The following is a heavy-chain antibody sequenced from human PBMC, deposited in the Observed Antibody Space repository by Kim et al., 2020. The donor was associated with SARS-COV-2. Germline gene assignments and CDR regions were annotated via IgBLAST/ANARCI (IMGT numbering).Heavy chain of an antibody. V-gene: IGHV4-59*01. Sequence: SETLSLTCTVSGGSISSYYWYWIRQTPGKGLEWIGYIYYSGSTNYNPSLKNRVTISVDPSKNQFSLNLTSVTAADTAVYYCARGHSVTYYPTPGYYSYY. D-gene: IGHD1-26*01. CDR3: ARGHSVTYYPTPGYYSYY. CDR1: GGSISSYY. J-gene: IGHJ6*01. CDR2: IYYSGST.